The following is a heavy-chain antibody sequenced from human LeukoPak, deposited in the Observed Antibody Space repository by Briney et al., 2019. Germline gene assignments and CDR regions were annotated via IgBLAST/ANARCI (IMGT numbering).Heavy chain of an antibody. CDR1: GFTIGTAW. CDR2: ISGSGGST. Sequence: GGSLRLSCVSSGFTIGTAWMSWVRQAPGKGLEWVSAISGSGGSTYYADSVKGRFTISRDNSKNTLYLQMNSLRAEDTAVYYCAKDHYDSIDYWGQGTLVTVSS. CDR3: AKDHYDSIDY. D-gene: IGHD3-22*01. V-gene: IGHV3-23*01. J-gene: IGHJ4*02.